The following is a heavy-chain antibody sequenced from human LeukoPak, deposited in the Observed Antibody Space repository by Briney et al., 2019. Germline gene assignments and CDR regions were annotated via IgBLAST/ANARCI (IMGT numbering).Heavy chain of an antibody. CDR2: ISGSGTRT. J-gene: IGHJ3*02. CDR1: GFTFSSYA. Sequence: PGGSLRLSCAASGFTFSSYAMSWVRQAPGKGLEGVSSISGSGTRTYYADSVKGRFTISRDNSKNTLYLQMNSLRAEDTAVYYCAKRYDSSGNYLGAFDTWGQGTMVTVSS. D-gene: IGHD3-22*01. CDR3: AKRYDSSGNYLGAFDT. V-gene: IGHV3-23*01.